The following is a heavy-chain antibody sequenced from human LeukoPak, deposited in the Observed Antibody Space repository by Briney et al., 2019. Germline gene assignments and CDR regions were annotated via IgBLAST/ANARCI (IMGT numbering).Heavy chain of an antibody. CDR1: GASISDYY. CDR3: ARFSTMLDF. V-gene: IGHV4-59*01. Sequence: TETLSLTCTVSGASISDYYWTWIRQPPGKGLEWIGYIYYTGSTNYNPSLKSRVVISLDKSNNQFSLKLNSVTAADTAVYYCARFSTMLDFWGRGTLVTVSS. D-gene: IGHD3-10*01. CDR2: IYYTGST. J-gene: IGHJ4*02.